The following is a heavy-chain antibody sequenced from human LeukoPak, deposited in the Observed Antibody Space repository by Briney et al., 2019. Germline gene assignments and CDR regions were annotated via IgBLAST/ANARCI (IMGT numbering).Heavy chain of an antibody. D-gene: IGHD3-22*01. CDR1: GYTFTSYY. V-gene: IGHV1-46*01. Sequence: ASVKVSCKASGYTFTSYYMHRVRQAPGQGLEWMGIINPSGGSTSYTQKFQGRVTMTRDTSTSTVYMELSSLRSEDTAVYYCARDTHYYDSSGYYYGSDEYFQHWGQGTLVTVSS. CDR2: INPSGGST. J-gene: IGHJ1*01. CDR3: ARDTHYYDSSGYYYGSDEYFQH.